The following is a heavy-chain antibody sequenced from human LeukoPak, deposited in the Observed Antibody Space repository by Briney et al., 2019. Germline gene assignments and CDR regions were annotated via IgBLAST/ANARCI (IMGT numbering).Heavy chain of an antibody. V-gene: IGHV3-30*02. CDR2: IRYDGSNK. CDR3: AKDGSGSYYSDEYFQH. CDR1: GFTFSSYG. Sequence: GGSLRLSCAASGFTFSSYGMHWVRQAPGKGLEWVALIRYDGSNKYYADSVKGRFTISRDNSKDTVYLQMNSLRAEDTAVYYCAKDGSGSYYSDEYFQHWGQGTLVTVSS. D-gene: IGHD3-10*01. J-gene: IGHJ1*01.